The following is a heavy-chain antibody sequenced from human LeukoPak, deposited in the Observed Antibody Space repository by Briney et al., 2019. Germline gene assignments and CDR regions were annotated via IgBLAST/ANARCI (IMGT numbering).Heavy chain of an antibody. CDR2: MNPNSGNT. J-gene: IGHJ6*03. D-gene: IGHD2-15*01. CDR3: ARGRMKGSLVYMDV. CDR1: GYTFTSYD. Sequence: ASVKVSCKASGYTFTSYDINWVRQAPGQGLEGMGWMNPNSGNTGYAQKFQGRVTMTRNTSITTAYMELSSLRSEDTAVYYCARGRMKGSLVYMDVWGKGTTVTVSS. V-gene: IGHV1-8*01.